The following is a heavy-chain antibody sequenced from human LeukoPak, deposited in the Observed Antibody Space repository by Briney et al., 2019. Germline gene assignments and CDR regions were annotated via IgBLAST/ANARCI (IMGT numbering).Heavy chain of an antibody. CDR1: GGSISSGSYY. CDR3: ATTYCSSTSCYKDYYYYMDV. J-gene: IGHJ6*03. D-gene: IGHD2-2*02. V-gene: IGHV4-61*02. Sequence: SETLSLTCTVSGGSISSGSYYWSWIRQPAGKGLEWIGRIYTSGSTNYNPSLKSRVTISVDTSKNQFSLKLSSVTAADTAVYYCATTYCSSTSCYKDYYYYMDVWGKGTTVTVSS. CDR2: IYTSGST.